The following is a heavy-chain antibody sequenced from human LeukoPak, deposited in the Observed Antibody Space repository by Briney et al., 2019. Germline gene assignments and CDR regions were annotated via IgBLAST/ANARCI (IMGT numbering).Heavy chain of an antibody. J-gene: IGHJ4*02. Sequence: SETLSLTCSVSGYSISSGYYWGWIRPPPGKGLEWIGSFFHSGSPHYNPSLKSRVTISLDTSKNQFSLKLSSVTAADTAVYYCVRDSAFSWEIDYWGQGTLVTVSS. CDR2: FFHSGSP. D-gene: IGHD1-26*01. CDR3: VRDSAFSWEIDY. CDR1: GYSISSGYY. V-gene: IGHV4-38-2*02.